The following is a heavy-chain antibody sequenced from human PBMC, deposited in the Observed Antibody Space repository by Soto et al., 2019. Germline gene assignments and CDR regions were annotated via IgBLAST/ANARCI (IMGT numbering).Heavy chain of an antibody. V-gene: IGHV4-39*01. J-gene: IGHJ4*02. CDR1: GGSISRSSYY. Sequence: QLQLQESGPGLVKPSETLSLTCTVSGGSISRSSYYWGWIRQPPGKGLEWIGRIYYSGSTYYNPSLKSRVTISVDTSKKQFSLKLSSVTAADTAVYYCARHTPAISISDHWGQGTLVTVSS. CDR3: ARHTPAISISDH. D-gene: IGHD2-15*01. CDR2: IYYSGST.